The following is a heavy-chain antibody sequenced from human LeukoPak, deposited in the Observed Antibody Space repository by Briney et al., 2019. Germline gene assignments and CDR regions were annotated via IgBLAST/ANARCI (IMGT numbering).Heavy chain of an antibody. J-gene: IGHJ6*03. CDR1: GFTFSSYS. CDR3: ARGGGSYYYYYMDV. V-gene: IGHV3-21*04. D-gene: IGHD2-15*01. CDR2: ISSSSSYI. Sequence: GGSLRLSCAASGFTFSSYSMNWVRQAPGKGLEWVSSISSSSSYIYYADSVKGRFTISRDNAKNSLYLQMNSLRAEDTALYHCARGGGSYYYYYMDVWGKGTTVTISS.